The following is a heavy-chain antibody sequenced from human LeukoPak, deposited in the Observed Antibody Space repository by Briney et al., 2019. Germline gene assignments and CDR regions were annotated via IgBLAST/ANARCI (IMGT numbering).Heavy chain of an antibody. CDR2: IRQDASAV. Sequence: GGSLRLSCAASGFTFSNYYMSWVRQAPGKGLEWVANIRQDASAVFQVDSLKGRFTVSRDNTKNSLYLQMRSLRVEETAVYYCARWIHDSAAWRLEYWGRGALVTVSS. CDR3: ARWIHDSAAWRLEY. CDR1: GFTFSNYY. D-gene: IGHD3-22*01. J-gene: IGHJ4*02. V-gene: IGHV3-7*04.